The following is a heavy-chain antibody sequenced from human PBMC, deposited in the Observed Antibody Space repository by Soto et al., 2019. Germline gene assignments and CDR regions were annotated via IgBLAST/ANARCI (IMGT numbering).Heavy chain of an antibody. CDR3: AKGPHPAGAGTWDTTYFDQ. CDR2: ISGGGDNT. D-gene: IGHD6-19*01. Sequence: EVQLLESGGGLVQPGGSLRLSCVASGFSFRSYAMNWVRQAPGKGLEWVSAISGGGDNTYYADSVKGHFSISRDNSKNTLYLQMNSLRAEDTAVYHCAKGPHPAGAGTWDTTYFDQWGQGTLVTVSS. CDR1: GFSFRSYA. J-gene: IGHJ4*02. V-gene: IGHV3-23*01.